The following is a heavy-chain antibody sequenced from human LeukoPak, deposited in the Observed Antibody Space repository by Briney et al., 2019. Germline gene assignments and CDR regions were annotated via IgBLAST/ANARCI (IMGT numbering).Heavy chain of an antibody. J-gene: IGHJ4*02. CDR2: IKSRNRGETV. CDR3: TTDGSTTLSNTFDY. D-gene: IGHD1-26*01. Sequence: GGSLRLSCAASGFTFSDAWMIWVRLAPGKGLEWVARIKSRNRGETVDYAAPVKGRFTISREDSKTTVYLQMNSLKTVDTAIYYCTTDGSTTLSNTFDYWGQGTLVTVSS. CDR1: GFTFSDAW. V-gene: IGHV3-15*01.